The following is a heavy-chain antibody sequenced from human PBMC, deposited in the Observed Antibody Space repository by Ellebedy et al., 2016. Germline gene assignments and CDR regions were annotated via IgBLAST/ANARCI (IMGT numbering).Heavy chain of an antibody. J-gene: IGHJ4*02. V-gene: IGHV3-9*01. Sequence: GGSLRLXCAGSGFTFNDYALHWVRQAPGKGLEWVSGISWDSAVIGYGGSVKGRFTISKDSAKNYLYLQMNSLRPEDTAFYYCAKGTMDYFYHWGQGTLFTVSS. D-gene: IGHD4/OR15-4a*01. CDR2: ISWDSAVI. CDR3: AKGTMDYFYH. CDR1: GFTFNDYA.